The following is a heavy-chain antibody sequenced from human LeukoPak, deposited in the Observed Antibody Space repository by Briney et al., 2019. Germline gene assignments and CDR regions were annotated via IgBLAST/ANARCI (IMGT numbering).Heavy chain of an antibody. CDR3: ARAYSGSYYFDY. Sequence: SETLSLTCAVSGESVNDYFWSWIRQPPGKGLEWIGEIVRSGSTNYNPSLKSRVAISVDTSKNQFSLKLSSVTAADTAVYYCARAYSGSYYFDYWGQGTLVTVSS. CDR1: GESVNDYF. D-gene: IGHD1-26*01. CDR2: IVRSGST. J-gene: IGHJ4*02. V-gene: IGHV4-34*12.